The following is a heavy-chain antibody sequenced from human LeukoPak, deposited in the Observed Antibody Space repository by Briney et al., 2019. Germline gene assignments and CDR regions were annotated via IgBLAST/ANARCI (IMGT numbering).Heavy chain of an antibody. Sequence: SETLSLTCTVSGGSIGSYYWTWIRQPPGKGLEWIGYIYYSGSTNYNPSLKSRVAISVDTSKNQFSLKLSSVTTADTAVYYCARYYYDNSGSIYAFDIWGQGTMVTVSS. CDR1: GGSIGSYY. D-gene: IGHD3-22*01. CDR3: ARYYYDNSGSIYAFDI. CDR2: IYYSGST. J-gene: IGHJ3*02. V-gene: IGHV4-59*01.